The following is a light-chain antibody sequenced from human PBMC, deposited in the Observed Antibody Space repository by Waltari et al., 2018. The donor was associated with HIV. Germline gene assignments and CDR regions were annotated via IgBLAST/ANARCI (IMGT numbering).Light chain of an antibody. V-gene: IGLV1-47*01. CDR1: SSNIGTTS. J-gene: IGLJ3*02. CDR2: RNS. Sequence: QSVLTQPPSASGTPGQRVTISCSGSSSNIGTTSIHWYQQLPGTSPKLLNYRNSQRPSGVPDRFSGSKSGTSASLAISDLRSEDEADYYCSAWDDSLSGRVFGGGTKLTVL. CDR3: SAWDDSLSGRV.